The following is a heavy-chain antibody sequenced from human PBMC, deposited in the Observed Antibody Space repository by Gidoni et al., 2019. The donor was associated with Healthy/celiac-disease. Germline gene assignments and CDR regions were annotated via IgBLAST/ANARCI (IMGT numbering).Heavy chain of an antibody. CDR3: ARAPITIFGVVIYYYYGMDV. CDR2: INAGNGNT. Sequence: QVQLVQSGAEVKKPGASWRVSCKAAGTPCTGYGRHWVRQAPGQRLEGMGWINAGNGNTKYSQKFQGRVTITRDTSASTAYMELSSLRSEDTAVYYCARAPITIFGVVIYYYYGMDVWGQGTTVTVSS. CDR1: GTPCTGYG. D-gene: IGHD3-3*01. J-gene: IGHJ6*02. V-gene: IGHV1-3*01.